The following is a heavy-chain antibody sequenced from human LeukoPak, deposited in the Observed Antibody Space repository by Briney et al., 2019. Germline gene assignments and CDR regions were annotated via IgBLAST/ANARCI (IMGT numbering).Heavy chain of an antibody. D-gene: IGHD3-10*01. CDR3: ARVEGYGSGNYYFDY. J-gene: IGHJ4*02. V-gene: IGHV4-34*01. CDR1: GGSFSGYY. CDR2: INHSGST. Sequence: SETLSLTCTVYGGSFSGYYWSWIRQPPGQGLEWVGEINHSGSTNYNPSLKSRVAISVDTCKNQFSLKLSPVTAADSAVYYCARVEGYGSGNYYFDYWGQGTLVTVSS.